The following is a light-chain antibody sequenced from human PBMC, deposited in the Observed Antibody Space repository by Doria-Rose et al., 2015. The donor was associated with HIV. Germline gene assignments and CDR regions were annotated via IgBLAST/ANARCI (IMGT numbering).Light chain of an antibody. CDR1: QRVKSSY. CDR2: DAS. V-gene: IGKV3-20*01. Sequence: TQSPSTLSLSPGERATLSCRASQRVKSSYLAWYQHKPGQAPRLLIYDASTRATGIPDRFSGSGSGTDFTLTISRLEPEDVAVYYCQQYGTSRGTFGQGTRLEIK. J-gene: IGKJ5*01. CDR3: QQYGTSRGT.